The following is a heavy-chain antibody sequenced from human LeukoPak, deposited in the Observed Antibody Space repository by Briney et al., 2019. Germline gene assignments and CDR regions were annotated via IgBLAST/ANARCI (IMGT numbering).Heavy chain of an antibody. Sequence: GGSLRLSCAASGFTVSNKYMSWVRQAPGKGLEWVSVSDSNGYTYYADSVEGRFTISRDNFKNTLYLQMNSLRAEDTAVYYCARDSNGDYEKYWGQGTLVIVSS. V-gene: IGHV3-66*03. CDR1: GFTVSNKY. J-gene: IGHJ4*02. CDR2: SDSNGYT. CDR3: ARDSNGDYEKY. D-gene: IGHD4-17*01.